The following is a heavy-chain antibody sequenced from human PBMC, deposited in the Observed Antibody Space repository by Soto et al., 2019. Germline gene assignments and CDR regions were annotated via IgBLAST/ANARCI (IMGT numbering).Heavy chain of an antibody. J-gene: IGHJ5*02. Sequence: QVTLKESGPVLVKPTETLTLTCTVSGFSLSNARMGVSWIRQPPGKALEWLAHIFSNDEKSYSTSLKSRLTISKDTSKSQVVLTRTNMDPVDTATYYCASGRGSSWYNWFDPWGQGTLVTVSS. CDR1: GFSLSNARMG. D-gene: IGHD6-13*01. CDR3: ASGRGSSWYNWFDP. CDR2: IFSNDEK. V-gene: IGHV2-26*01.